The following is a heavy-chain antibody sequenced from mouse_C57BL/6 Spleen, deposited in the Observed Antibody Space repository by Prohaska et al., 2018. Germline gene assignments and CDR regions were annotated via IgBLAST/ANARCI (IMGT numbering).Heavy chain of an antibody. Sequence: EVQLQQSGAELVKPGASVTLSCTASGFNIKDYYMHWVKQRTEQGLEWIGRIDPEDGETKYAPKFQGKATITADTSSNTAYLQLSSLTSEDTAVYYCAREEPYYSSYWGQGTLVTVSA. CDR3: AREEPYYSSY. CDR1: GFNIKDYY. CDR2: IDPEDGET. V-gene: IGHV14-2*01. J-gene: IGHJ3*01. D-gene: IGHD2-12*01.